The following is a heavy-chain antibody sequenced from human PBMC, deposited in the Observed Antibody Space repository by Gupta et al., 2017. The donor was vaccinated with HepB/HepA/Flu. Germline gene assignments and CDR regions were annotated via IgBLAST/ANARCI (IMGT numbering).Heavy chain of an antibody. CDR2: IYHSGST. CDR1: GGSISSSNW. CDR3: ARCRYSGYDPLGGNYYYYGMDV. V-gene: IGHV4-4*02. J-gene: IGHJ6*02. D-gene: IGHD5-12*01. Sequence: QVQLQESGPGLVKPSGTLSLTCAVSGGSISSSNWWSWVRQHPGKGLEWIGEIYHSGSTNYNPSLKSRVTISVDKSKNQFSLKLSSVTAADTAVYYCARCRYSGYDPLGGNYYYYGMDVWGQGTTVTVSS.